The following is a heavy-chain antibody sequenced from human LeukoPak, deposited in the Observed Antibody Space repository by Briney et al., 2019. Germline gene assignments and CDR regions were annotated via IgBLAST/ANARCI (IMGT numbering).Heavy chain of an antibody. Sequence: GGSLRLSCAASGFTFTSYSMNWVRQAPGKGLEWVSTISGGGGSTYYADSVKGRFTISRDNSKNTLYLQVNSLRAEDTAVYYCAKGGKWDVAPFDYWGQGTLVTVSS. J-gene: IGHJ4*02. CDR3: AKGGKWDVAPFDY. CDR1: GFTFTSYS. V-gene: IGHV3-23*01. CDR2: ISGGGGST. D-gene: IGHD1-26*01.